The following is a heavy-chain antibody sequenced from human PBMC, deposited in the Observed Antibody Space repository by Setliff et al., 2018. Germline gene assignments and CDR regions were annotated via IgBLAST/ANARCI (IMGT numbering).Heavy chain of an antibody. CDR3: SRLVRYCTRTSCQRASGDDY. CDR1: GYIFTNYG. J-gene: IGHJ4*02. V-gene: IGHV1-18*01. Sequence: ASVKVSCKASGYIFTNYGISWVRQAPGQGLEWMGWISAYTGNTYSAQKFQGRLTMTTDTSTTTAYMELRSLRSDDTAVYYCSRLVRYCTRTSCQRASGDDYWGQGTLVTVSS. CDR2: ISAYTGNT. D-gene: IGHD2-2*01.